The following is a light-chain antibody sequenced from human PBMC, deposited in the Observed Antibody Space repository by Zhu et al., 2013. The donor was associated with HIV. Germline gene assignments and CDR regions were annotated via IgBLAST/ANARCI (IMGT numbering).Light chain of an antibody. J-gene: IGKJ2*01. CDR2: DAF. CDR1: QSVSSY. Sequence: EIVLTQSPATLSLSPGERATLSCRASQSVSSYLAWYQQKPGQAPRLLIYDAFNRATGIPARFSGSGSGTEFTLTISRVGPEDFAVYYCQQYGTSPNTFGQGTKLEIK. V-gene: IGKV3-11*01. CDR3: QQYGTSPNT.